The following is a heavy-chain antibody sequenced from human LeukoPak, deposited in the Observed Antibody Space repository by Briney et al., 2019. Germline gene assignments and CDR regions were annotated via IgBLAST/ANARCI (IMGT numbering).Heavy chain of an antibody. J-gene: IGHJ5*02. V-gene: IGHV3-9*01. CDR1: GFTFDDYA. CDR3: AKLNLEDGVVSGFDR. D-gene: IGHD2-2*01. CDR2: ISWNSGSI. Sequence: PGGSLRLSCAASGFTFDDYAMHWVRQTPGKGLEWVSGISWNSGSIGYADSVKGRFTISRDNSKNTLYLQMNSLRAEDTAVYYCAKLNLEDGVVSGFDRWGQG.